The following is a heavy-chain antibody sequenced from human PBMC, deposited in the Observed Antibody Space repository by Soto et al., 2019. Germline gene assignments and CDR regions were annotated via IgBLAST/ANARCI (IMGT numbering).Heavy chain of an antibody. J-gene: IGHJ5*01. Sequence: SETLYRTCNVSCGSIRSYYWHCIRQPSWKGLDRIVRIYSSGTTNYNPSLKSRVTMSVDTSKNQFSLKLNSVTAGDTAVYDCARRGYGTTYTGGYFLFDSWGQGTLVTV. D-gene: IGHD2-8*02. CDR3: ARRGYGTTYTGGYFLFDS. CDR1: CGSIRSYY. V-gene: IGHV4-4*07. CDR2: IYSSGTT.